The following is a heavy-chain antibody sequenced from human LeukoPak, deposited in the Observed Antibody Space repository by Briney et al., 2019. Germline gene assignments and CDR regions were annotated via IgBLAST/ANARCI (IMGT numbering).Heavy chain of an antibody. CDR1: GLTFTNAW. D-gene: IGHD3-10*02. CDR2: SKSQTDGGTT. J-gene: IGHJ4*02. V-gene: IGHV3-15*01. CDR3: TTLSYVGGY. Sequence: GESLRLSCAASGLTFTNAWMSWVRQAPGKGLEWIGRSKSQTDGGTTDYAAPVKGRFTISRDDSKNTVYLQMNSLKTEDTAVYYCTTLSYVGGYWGQGTLVAVSS.